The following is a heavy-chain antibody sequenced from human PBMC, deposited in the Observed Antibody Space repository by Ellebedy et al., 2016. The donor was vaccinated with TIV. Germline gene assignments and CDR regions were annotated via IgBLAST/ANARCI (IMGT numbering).Heavy chain of an antibody. J-gene: IGHJ4*02. Sequence: GGSLRLXXAASGFTFSSYWMNWVRQAPGEGLMWVSLINPDGSTTTYADSVKGRFTISRDNAKNTVYLQMNSLRAEDTAVYYCARGGRIQLPYWGQGTLVTVSS. V-gene: IGHV3-74*01. CDR2: INPDGSTT. CDR1: GFTFSSYW. D-gene: IGHD1-1*01. CDR3: ARGGRIQLPY.